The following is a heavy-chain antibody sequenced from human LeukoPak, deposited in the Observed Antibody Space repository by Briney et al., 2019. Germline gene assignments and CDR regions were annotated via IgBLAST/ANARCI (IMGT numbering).Heavy chain of an antibody. Sequence: PGGSLRLSCAASGFTFSDYAMTWVRQAPGKGLEWVSAISGSGGTTYYLDSVKGRFTISRDNSKNTTYLQMSSLRAEDTAVYFCATRSGNFFDSWGQGTLVTVSS. CDR3: ATRSGNFFDS. J-gene: IGHJ4*02. CDR1: GFTFSDYA. V-gene: IGHV3-23*01. D-gene: IGHD1-26*01. CDR2: ISGSGGTT.